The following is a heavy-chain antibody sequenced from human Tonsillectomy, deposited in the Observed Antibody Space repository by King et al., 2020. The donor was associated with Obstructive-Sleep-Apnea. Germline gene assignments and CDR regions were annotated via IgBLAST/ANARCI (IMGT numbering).Heavy chain of an antibody. CDR1: GFTFSSYW. Sequence: VQLVESGGGLVQPGGSLRLSCAASGFTFSSYWMSWVRQAPGKGLEWVANIKQDGSEKYYVDSVKGRFTNSRDNAKNSLYLQMNSLRAEDTAVYYCARDPSSDIVVVPAAMEAIVGWFDPWGQGTLVTVSS. D-gene: IGHD2-2*01. CDR2: IKQDGSEK. CDR3: ARDPSSDIVVVPAAMEAIVGWFDP. V-gene: IGHV3-7*01. J-gene: IGHJ5*02.